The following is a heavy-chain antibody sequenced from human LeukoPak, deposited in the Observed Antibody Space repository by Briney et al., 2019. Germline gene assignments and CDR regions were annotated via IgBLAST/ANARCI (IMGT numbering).Heavy chain of an antibody. CDR3: AKDVPPDGVATITWGDYFDY. D-gene: IGHD5-12*01. CDR2: ISYDGSNK. V-gene: IGHV3-30*18. J-gene: IGHJ4*02. Sequence: PGGSLRLSCAASGFTFSSYGMHWVRQAPGKGLEWVAVISYDGSNKYYADSVKGRFTISRDNSKNTLYLQMNSLRAEDTAVYYCAKDVPPDGVATITWGDYFDYWGQGTLVTVSS. CDR1: GFTFSSYG.